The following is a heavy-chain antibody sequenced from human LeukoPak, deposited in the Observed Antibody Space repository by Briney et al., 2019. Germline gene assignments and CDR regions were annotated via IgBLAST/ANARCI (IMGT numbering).Heavy chain of an antibody. CDR3: ARDSRYQLLEYSSSPFDY. J-gene: IGHJ4*02. Sequence: GASVKVSCTASGYTFTSYGISWVRQAPGQGLEWMGWISAYNGNTNYAQKLQGRVTMTTDTSTSTAYMELRSLRSDDTAVYYCARDSRYQLLEYSSSPFDYWGQGTLVTVSS. D-gene: IGHD6-6*01. CDR2: ISAYNGNT. CDR1: GYTFTSYG. V-gene: IGHV1-18*01.